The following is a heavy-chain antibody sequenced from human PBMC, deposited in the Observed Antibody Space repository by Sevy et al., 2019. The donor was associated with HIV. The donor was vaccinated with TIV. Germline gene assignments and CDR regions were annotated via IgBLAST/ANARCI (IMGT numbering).Heavy chain of an antibody. D-gene: IGHD3-3*01. V-gene: IGHV1-18*01. Sequence: ASVKVSCKASGYTFTSYGISWVRQAPGQGLEWMGWISAYNGNTNYAQKLQGRVTMTTDTSTSTAYMELRSLRSDETAVYYCAAKIGPYDFWSGYYPEYYFDYWGQGTLVTVSS. CDR1: GYTFTSYG. J-gene: IGHJ4*02. CDR3: AAKIGPYDFWSGYYPEYYFDY. CDR2: ISAYNGNT.